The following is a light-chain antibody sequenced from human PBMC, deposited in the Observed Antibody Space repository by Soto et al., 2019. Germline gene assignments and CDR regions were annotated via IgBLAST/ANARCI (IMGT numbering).Light chain of an antibody. V-gene: IGKV3-20*01. CDR2: GAS. CDR3: QQYGSSAIT. J-gene: IGKJ5*01. Sequence: EIVLTESPGTLSLSPGERATLSCRASQSVNTNYLAWYQQKSGQAPRLLIYGASSNATGIPDRFSGSGSGTDFTLTISRLEPEDFAAYFCQQYGSSAITFGQGTRLEIK. CDR1: QSVNTNY.